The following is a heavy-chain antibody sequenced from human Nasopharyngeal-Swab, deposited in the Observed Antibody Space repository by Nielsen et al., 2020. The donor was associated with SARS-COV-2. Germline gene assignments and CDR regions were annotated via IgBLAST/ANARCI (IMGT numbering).Heavy chain of an antibody. D-gene: IGHD3-9*01. J-gene: IGHJ4*02. CDR3: ARGDILTPYYFDY. Sequence: GGSLRLSCAASGFTFSSYWMSWVRQAPGKGLERVANIKQDGSEKYYVDSVKGRFTISRDNAKNSLYLQMNSLRAEDTAVYYCARGDILTPYYFDYWGQGTLVTVSS. CDR1: GFTFSSYW. CDR2: IKQDGSEK. V-gene: IGHV3-7*04.